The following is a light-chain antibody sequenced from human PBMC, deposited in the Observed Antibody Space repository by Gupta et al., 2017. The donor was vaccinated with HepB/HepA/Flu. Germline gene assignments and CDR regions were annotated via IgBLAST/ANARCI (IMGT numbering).Light chain of an antibody. Sequence: QSALPQPASVPGSPGQSIIFSCTGTSSDVGVYNYVSWYQQPPGKAPKLMIYDVSDRPSGVSGRFSGSKSGNVASRTISGLQAEDEADYYCSSYTTSHTWVFGGGTKLTVL. CDR2: DVS. CDR1: SSDVGVYNY. CDR3: SSYTTSHTWV. J-gene: IGLJ3*02. V-gene: IGLV2-14*01.